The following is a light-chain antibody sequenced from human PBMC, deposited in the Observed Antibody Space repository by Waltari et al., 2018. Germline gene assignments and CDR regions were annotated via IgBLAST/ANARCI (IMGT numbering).Light chain of an antibody. V-gene: IGLV2-11*01. CDR3: CSYAGTHL. J-gene: IGLJ2*01. CDR1: TSDVGAFKS. CDR2: GIN. Sequence: HSALTQPRSVSGSPGQSVTISCTGTTSDVGAFKSISWYRQDPGKAPTLLIDGINQRPSGVPDRFSGSTSGNTASLTISGVQPEDAADYYCCSYAGTHLFGGGTKLTVL.